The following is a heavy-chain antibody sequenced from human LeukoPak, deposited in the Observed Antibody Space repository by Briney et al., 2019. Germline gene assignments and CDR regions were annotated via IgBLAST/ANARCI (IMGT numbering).Heavy chain of an antibody. J-gene: IGHJ4*02. CDR1: GFTFSSYT. D-gene: IGHD3-16*02. V-gene: IGHV3-21*01. CDR3: ATYRRNSQYYFNY. Sequence: GGSLRLSCAASGFTFSSYTMNWVRQAPGKGLEWVSSISSRSTYIYYADSVKGRFTISRDNAKSSLNLQMDSLRAEDTAVYYCATYRRNSQYYFNYWGQGTLVIVSS. CDR2: ISSRSTYI.